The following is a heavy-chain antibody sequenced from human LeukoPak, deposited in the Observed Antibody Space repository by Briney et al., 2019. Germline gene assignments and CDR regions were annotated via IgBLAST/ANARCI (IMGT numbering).Heavy chain of an antibody. CDR3: ARGSEIVPAATFDY. Sequence: SVKVPCKASGGTFSSYAISWVQQAPGQGLEWMGGIIPIFGTANYAQKFQGRVTITTDESTSTAYMELSSLRSEDTAVYYCARGSEIVPAATFDYWGQGTLVTVSS. CDR2: IIPIFGTA. J-gene: IGHJ4*02. CDR1: GGTFSSYA. V-gene: IGHV1-69*05. D-gene: IGHD2-2*01.